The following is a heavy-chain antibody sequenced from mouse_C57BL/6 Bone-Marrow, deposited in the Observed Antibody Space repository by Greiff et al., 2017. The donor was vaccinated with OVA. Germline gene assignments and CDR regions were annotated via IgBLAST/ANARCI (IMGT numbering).Heavy chain of an antibody. CDR1: GYTFTGYW. CDR3: ARYYLCRYYYAMDY. CDR2: ILPGSGST. D-gene: IGHD6-2*01. J-gene: IGHJ4*01. Sequence: VQLQQSGAELMKPGASVKLSCKASGYTFTGYWIEWVKQRPGHGLEWIGEILPGSGSTNYNEKFTGKATLTADTSSNTAYMLLSSLTTEDSSIYYCARYYLCRYYYAMDYWGQGTSVTVSS. V-gene: IGHV1-9*01.